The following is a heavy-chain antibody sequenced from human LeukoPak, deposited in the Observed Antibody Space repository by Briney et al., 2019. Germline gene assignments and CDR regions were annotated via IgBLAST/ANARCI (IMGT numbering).Heavy chain of an antibody. CDR3: AREDTAMDVDY. D-gene: IGHD5-18*01. CDR1: GYTFTGYY. V-gene: IGHV1-18*04. Sequence: ASVKVSCKASGYTFTGYYMHWVRQAPGQGLEWMGWISAYNGNTNYAQKLQGRVTMTTDTSTSTAYMELRSLRSDDTAVYYCAREDTAMDVDYWGQGTLVTVSS. CDR2: ISAYNGNT. J-gene: IGHJ4*02.